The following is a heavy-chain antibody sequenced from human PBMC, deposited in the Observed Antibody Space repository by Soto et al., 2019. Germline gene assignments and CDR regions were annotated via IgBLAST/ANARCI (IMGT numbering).Heavy chain of an antibody. J-gene: IGHJ6*02. CDR2: ISSRGSSI. V-gene: IGHV3-11*01. CDR1: GFTFSDYY. Sequence: GGSLRLSCAVSGFTFSDYYMSWIRQAPGKGLEWVSYISSRGSSIYYADSVKDRFTISRDNAKNSLYLQMNGLRAEDTAVYYCARGYYDFWSGYYISPYGMDVWGQGTTVTVSS. D-gene: IGHD3-3*01. CDR3: ARGYYDFWSGYYISPYGMDV.